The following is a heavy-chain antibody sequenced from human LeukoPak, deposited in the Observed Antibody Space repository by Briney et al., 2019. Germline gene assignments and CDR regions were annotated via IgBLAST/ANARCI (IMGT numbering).Heavy chain of an antibody. V-gene: IGHV3-30-3*01. CDR2: ISYDGSNK. D-gene: IGHD5-18*01. CDR3: ARVDLEGYSYGPFDY. Sequence: GRSLRLSCAASGFTFSRYALHWVRQAPGKGLEWVAAISYDGSNKYYADSVKGRFTISRDNSKNTLYLQMNSLRAEDTAVYYCARVDLEGYSYGPFDYWGQGTLVTVSS. CDR1: GFTFSRYA. J-gene: IGHJ4*02.